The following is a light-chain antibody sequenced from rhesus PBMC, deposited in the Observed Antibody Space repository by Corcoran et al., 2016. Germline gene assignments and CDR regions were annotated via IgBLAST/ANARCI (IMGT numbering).Light chain of an antibody. J-gene: IGKJ4*01. CDR3: QQYNDWPLT. CDR1: QSVSTN. Sequence: EIVMTQSPATLSLSPGERATLSCRASQSVSTNLAWYQQKPGQAPSLLIYGTSNRATSIPGRFGGSGSGTAFTLTISSLEPEDFAVYYCQQYNDWPLTFCGGTKVEIK. CDR2: GTS. V-gene: IGKV3-42*03.